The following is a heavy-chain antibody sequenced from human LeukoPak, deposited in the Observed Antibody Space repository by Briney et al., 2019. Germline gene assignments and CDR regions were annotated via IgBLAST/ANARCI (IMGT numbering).Heavy chain of an antibody. CDR3: AKDQQVGAAAYYFDS. D-gene: IGHD2-2*01. CDR1: GFTFSRYG. Sequence: PGRSLRLSCAASGFTFSRYGLHRVRQATGKGLEWVAVIANDGKDKKYADSVKGRFTISRDNSKSTLYLQMNSLRAEDTAVYYCAKDQQVGAAAYYFDSWGQGTLVTVSS. CDR2: IANDGKDK. V-gene: IGHV3-30*18. J-gene: IGHJ4*02.